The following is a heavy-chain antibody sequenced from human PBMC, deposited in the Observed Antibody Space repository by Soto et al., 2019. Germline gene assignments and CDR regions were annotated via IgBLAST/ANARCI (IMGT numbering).Heavy chain of an antibody. D-gene: IGHD3-22*01. J-gene: IGHJ3*02. CDR3: ARTYDGSGPNSGGYGFDI. V-gene: IGHV4-59*01. Sequence: PSETLSLTFSVSGGSITSYYWSWIRQPPGKGLEWIAYIYYSGSTSYNPSLKSRVSISLDTSKNQFSLKLSSVTAADTAVYYCARTYDGSGPNSGGYGFDIWGQGTMVT. CDR1: GGSITSYY. CDR2: IYYSGST.